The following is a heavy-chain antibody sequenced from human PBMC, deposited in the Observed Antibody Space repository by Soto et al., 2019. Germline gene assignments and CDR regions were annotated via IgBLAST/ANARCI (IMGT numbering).Heavy chain of an antibody. CDR2: IIPIFGTA. CDR3: ARVGYCSSTSCYPDLYYYYGMDV. Sequence: QVQLVQSGAEVKKPGSSVKVSCKASGGTFSSYAISWVRQAPGQGLEWMGGIIPIFGTANYAQKFQGRVTITADESTTTAYMELSSLRSEDTAVYYCARVGYCSSTSCYPDLYYYYGMDVWGQGTTVTVSS. V-gene: IGHV1-69*01. J-gene: IGHJ6*02. D-gene: IGHD2-2*01. CDR1: GGTFSSYA.